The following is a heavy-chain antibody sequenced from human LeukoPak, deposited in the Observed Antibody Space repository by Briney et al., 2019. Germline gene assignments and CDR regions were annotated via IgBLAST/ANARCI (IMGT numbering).Heavy chain of an antibody. CDR3: TLTMIVVSLTRGYFDY. CDR2: IRSKAYGGTT. Sequence: PGGSLRLSCTASGFTFGDYAMSWVRQAPGKGLEWVGFIRSKAYGGTTEYAASVKGRFTISRDDSKSIAYLQMNSLKTEDTAVYYCTLTMIVVSLTRGYFDYWGQGTLVTVSS. V-gene: IGHV3-49*04. D-gene: IGHD3-22*01. CDR1: GFTFGDYA. J-gene: IGHJ4*02.